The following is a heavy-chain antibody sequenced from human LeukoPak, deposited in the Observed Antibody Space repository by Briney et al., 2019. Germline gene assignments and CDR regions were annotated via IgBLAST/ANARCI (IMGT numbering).Heavy chain of an antibody. J-gene: IGHJ4*02. CDR1: GFTFSSYA. CDR3: AKDGAHYYGSGSYYPDADY. Sequence: PGGSLRLSCAASGFTFSSYAMSWVRQAPGKGLEWVSAISGSGGSTYYADSVKGRFTISRDNSKNTLYLQMNSLRAEDTAVYYCAKDGAHYYGSGSYYPDADYWGQGTLVTVSS. CDR2: ISGSGGST. V-gene: IGHV3-23*01. D-gene: IGHD3-10*01.